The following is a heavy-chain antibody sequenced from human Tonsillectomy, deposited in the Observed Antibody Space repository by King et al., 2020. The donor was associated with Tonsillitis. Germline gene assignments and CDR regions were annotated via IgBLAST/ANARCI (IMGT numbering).Heavy chain of an antibody. V-gene: IGHV3-33*05. CDR2: ISFDGSNK. Sequence: VQLVESGGGVVQPGRSLSLSCAASGFSFSSNGMHWVRQAPGKGLEWVAVISFDGSNKNYADSVKGRFTISRDNSNNTLFLHMTSLRAGDTAVYYCARERLYSSGWGIDYWGQGALLRVSS. D-gene: IGHD6-19*01. CDR3: ARERLYSSGWGIDY. J-gene: IGHJ4*02. CDR1: GFSFSSNG.